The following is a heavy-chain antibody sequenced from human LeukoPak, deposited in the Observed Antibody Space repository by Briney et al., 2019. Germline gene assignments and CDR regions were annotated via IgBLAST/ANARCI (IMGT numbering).Heavy chain of an antibody. CDR2: IYSGGST. D-gene: IGHD4-17*01. CDR1: GFTVSSNY. V-gene: IGHV3-66*01. Sequence: PGGSLRLSCAASGFTVSSNYMSWVRQAPGKGLEWVSVIYSGGSTYYEDSVKGRFTISRDNSKNTLYLQMNSLRAEDTAVYYCARVDYGDYGFDYWGQGTPVTVSS. J-gene: IGHJ4*02. CDR3: ARVDYGDYGFDY.